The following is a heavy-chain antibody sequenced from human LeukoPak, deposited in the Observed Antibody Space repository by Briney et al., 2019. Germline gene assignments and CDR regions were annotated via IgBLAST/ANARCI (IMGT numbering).Heavy chain of an antibody. CDR3: ASSSGWYYFDY. D-gene: IGHD6-19*01. Sequence: PGRSLRLSCAASGFTFSSYAMHWVRQAPGKGLEWVAVISYDGSNKYYADSVKGRFTISRDNSKNTLYLQMNSLRAEDTAVYYCASSSGWYYFDYWGQGTLVTVSS. V-gene: IGHV3-30*04. CDR1: GFTFSSYA. J-gene: IGHJ4*02. CDR2: ISYDGSNK.